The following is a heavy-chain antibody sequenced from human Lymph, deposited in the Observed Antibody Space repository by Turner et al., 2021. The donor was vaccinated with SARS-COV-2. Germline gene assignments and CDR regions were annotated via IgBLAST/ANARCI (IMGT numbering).Heavy chain of an antibody. D-gene: IGHD2-8*01. Sequence: QVQLVESGGGVVQPGRSLRLSCAASGFTFSNYGMHWVRQAPGKGLEWVAVIWYDGSNKYYADSVKGRFTISRDNSKNTLYLQRNSLRAEDTAVYYCARDLPLYGTNSDEYFQHWGQGTLVTVSS. CDR1: GFTFSNYG. J-gene: IGHJ1*01. CDR3: ARDLPLYGTNSDEYFQH. CDR2: IWYDGSNK. V-gene: IGHV3-33*01.